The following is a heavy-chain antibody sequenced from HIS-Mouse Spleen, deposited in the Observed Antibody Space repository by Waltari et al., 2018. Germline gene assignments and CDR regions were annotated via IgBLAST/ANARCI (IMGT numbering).Heavy chain of an antibody. D-gene: IGHD6-13*01. V-gene: IGHV3-30*03. Sequence: QVQLVESGGGVVQPGRSLRLSCAASGFTFSSYGMHWVRQAPGKGLEWVAVISYDGSNQYYADSVKCRLTISRDNSKNTLYLQMNSLRAEDTAVYYCATLSWGYEYNSFDYWGQGTLVTVSS. CDR1: GFTFSSYG. CDR3: ATLSWGYEYNSFDY. J-gene: IGHJ4*02. CDR2: ISYDGSNQ.